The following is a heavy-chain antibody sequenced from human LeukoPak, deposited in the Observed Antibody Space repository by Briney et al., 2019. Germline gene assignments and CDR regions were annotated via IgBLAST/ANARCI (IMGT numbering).Heavy chain of an antibody. J-gene: IGHJ4*02. CDR2: ISSIGSTI. V-gene: IGHV3-11*04. CDR3: ARDLSGTMVRGFFDY. Sequence: GGSLRLSCAASGFTFSDYYMSWIRQAPRKGLEWVSYISSIGSTIYYADSVKGRFTISRDNAKNSLYLQMNSLRAEDTAVYYCARDLSGTMVRGFFDYWGQGTLVTVSS. D-gene: IGHD3-10*01. CDR1: GFTFSDYY.